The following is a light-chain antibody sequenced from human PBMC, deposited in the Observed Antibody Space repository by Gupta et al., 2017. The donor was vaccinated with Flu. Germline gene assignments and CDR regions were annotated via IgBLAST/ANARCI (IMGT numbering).Light chain of an antibody. CDR2: RNN. Sequence: QSVVTQPPSASGTPGQRVTIFCSGSSSNIGSNYVYWYQQFPGTAPKLLISRNNQRPSGVTDRFSGSKSGTSASLAISGLRSEDEADYYCAAWDDSLSGPVFGGGTKLTGL. J-gene: IGLJ3*02. CDR3: AAWDDSLSGPV. CDR1: SSNIGSNY. V-gene: IGLV1-47*01.